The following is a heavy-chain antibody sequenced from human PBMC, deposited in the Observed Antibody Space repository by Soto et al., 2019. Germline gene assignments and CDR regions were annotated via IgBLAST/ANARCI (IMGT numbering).Heavy chain of an antibody. CDR3: TRGRPFGHWFDP. CDR1: GVSINSYY. V-gene: IGHV4-59*01. D-gene: IGHD3-16*01. CDR2: IYYSGTT. J-gene: IGHJ5*02. Sequence: PSETLSLTCTVSGVSINSYYWIWIRQPPGKGLEWIGYIYYSGTTNYNPSLKTRVTISLDTSKNQFSLNLSSVTAADTAVYYCTRGRPFGHWFDPWGQGTLVTVSS.